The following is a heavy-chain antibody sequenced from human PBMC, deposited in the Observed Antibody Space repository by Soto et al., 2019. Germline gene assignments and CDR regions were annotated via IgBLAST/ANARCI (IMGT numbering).Heavy chain of an antibody. CDR3: AKDTYYYDSSGYYYTCYFDY. V-gene: IGHV3-23*01. J-gene: IGHJ4*02. Sequence: HPGGSLRLSCAASGFTFSSYAMSWVRQAPGKGLEWVSAISGSGGSTYYADSVKGRFTISRDNSKNTLYLQMNSLRAEDTAVYYCAKDTYYYDSSGYYYTCYFDYWGQGTLVTVSS. CDR1: GFTFSSYA. D-gene: IGHD3-22*01. CDR2: ISGSGGST.